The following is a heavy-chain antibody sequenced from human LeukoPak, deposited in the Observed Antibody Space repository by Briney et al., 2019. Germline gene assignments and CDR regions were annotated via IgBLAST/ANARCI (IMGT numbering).Heavy chain of an antibody. V-gene: IGHV4-39*07. CDR1: GGSISSSGYY. Sequence: SETLSLTCTVSGGSISSSGYYWSWIRQPPGKGLEWIGEINHSGSTNYNPSLKSRVTISVDTSKNQFSLKLSSVTAADTAVYYCARAYGSGSPIDYWGQGTLVTVSS. J-gene: IGHJ4*02. CDR2: INHSGST. D-gene: IGHD3-10*01. CDR3: ARAYGSGSPIDY.